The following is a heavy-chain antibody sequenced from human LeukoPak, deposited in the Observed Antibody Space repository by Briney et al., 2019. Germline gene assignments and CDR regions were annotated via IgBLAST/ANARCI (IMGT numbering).Heavy chain of an antibody. CDR1: GYTFTSYG. J-gene: IGHJ5*02. CDR3: ASFEGEWLSNWFDP. V-gene: IGHV1-2*02. CDR2: INPNSGGT. D-gene: IGHD3-3*01. Sequence: ASVKVSCKASGYTFTSYGISWVRQAPGQGLEWMGWINPNSGGTNYARKFQGRVTMTRDTSISTAYMELSRLRSDDTAVYYCASFEGEWLSNWFDPWGQGTLVTVSS.